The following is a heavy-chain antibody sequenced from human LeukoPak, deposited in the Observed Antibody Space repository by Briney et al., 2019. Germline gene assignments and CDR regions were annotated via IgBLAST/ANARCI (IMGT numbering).Heavy chain of an antibody. D-gene: IGHD3-22*01. V-gene: IGHV3-49*03. CDR2: IRSKSYGGTT. Sequence: GGSLRLSCTASGFTFGDYAMSWFRQAPGKGREWVGFIRSKSYGGTTEDAAAVKGRVTISRDDAKSIAYLQMNSLKTEDTAVYYCTRLTMIVSWASDYWGQGTLVTVSS. CDR1: GFTFGDYA. CDR3: TRLTMIVSWASDY. J-gene: IGHJ4*02.